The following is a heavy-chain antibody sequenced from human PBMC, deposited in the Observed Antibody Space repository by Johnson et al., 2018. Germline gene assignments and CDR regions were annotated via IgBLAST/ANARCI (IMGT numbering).Heavy chain of an antibody. CDR1: GFTSSDYY. CDR3: ARDSLAYGLDV. Sequence: QLLESGGGLVQPGGSLRLSCAASGFTSSDYYMDWVRQAPGKGLECVARSLNKGRNYVSEYAASVRGRFTISRDVSKNLLFLQMNSLKTEDTAVYYCARDSLAYGLDVWGQGTTVIVSS. CDR2: SLNKGRNYVS. J-gene: IGHJ6*02. V-gene: IGHV3-72*01.